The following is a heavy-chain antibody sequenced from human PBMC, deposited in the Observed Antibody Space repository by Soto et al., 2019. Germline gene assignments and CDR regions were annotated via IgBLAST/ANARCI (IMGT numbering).Heavy chain of an antibody. Sequence: GGSLRLSCAASGFTFDDYGMSWVRQAPGKGLEWVSGINWNGGSTGYADSVKGRFTISRDNAKNSLYLQMNSLRAEDTALYYCARGWFGEIDYYGMDVWGQGTTVTVSS. CDR3: ARGWFGEIDYYGMDV. CDR1: GFTFDDYG. V-gene: IGHV3-20*04. J-gene: IGHJ6*02. CDR2: INWNGGST. D-gene: IGHD3-10*01.